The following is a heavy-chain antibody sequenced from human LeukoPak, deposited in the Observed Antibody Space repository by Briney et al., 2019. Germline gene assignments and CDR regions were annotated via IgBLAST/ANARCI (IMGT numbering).Heavy chain of an antibody. CDR2: IYYSGST. J-gene: IGHJ4*02. D-gene: IGHD1-26*01. CDR1: GYSISSGYY. CDR3: ASLRERSYYARGFDY. Sequence: SETLSLTCTVSGYSISSGYYWGWIRQPPGKGLEWIGSIYYSGSTYYNPSLKSRVTISVDTSKNQFSLKLRSVTAAGTAVYYCASLRERSYYARGFDYWGQGTLVTVSS. V-gene: IGHV4-38-2*02.